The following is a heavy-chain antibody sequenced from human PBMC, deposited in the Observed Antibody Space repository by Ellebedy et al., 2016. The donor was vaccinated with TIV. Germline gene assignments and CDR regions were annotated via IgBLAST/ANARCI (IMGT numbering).Heavy chain of an antibody. CDR1: GGSFSGYY. V-gene: IGHV4-34*01. CDR2: INHSGST. Sequence: SQTLPLTCAVYGGSFSGYYWSWIRQPPGKGLEWIGEINHSGSTNYNPSLKSRVTISVDKSKNQFSLKLSSVNAADTAVYYCAVVPAARPGLDYWGQGTLVTVSS. D-gene: IGHD2-2*01. J-gene: IGHJ4*02. CDR3: AVVPAARPGLDY.